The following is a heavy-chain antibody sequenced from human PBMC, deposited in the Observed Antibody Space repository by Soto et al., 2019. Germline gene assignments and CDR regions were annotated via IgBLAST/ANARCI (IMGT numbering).Heavy chain of an antibody. CDR2: ISSSSGTI. V-gene: IGHV3-48*02. CDR3: VSKAPAGGWFDP. CDR1: GFTFSSYS. Sequence: GGSLRLSCVASGFTFSSYSMGWVRQAPGKGLDWVSYISSSSGTIHYADSVKGRFTISRDSAKNSLYLQMNSLRDEDTAVYYCVSKAPAGGWFDPWGQGTLVTVSS. J-gene: IGHJ5*02. D-gene: IGHD2-2*01.